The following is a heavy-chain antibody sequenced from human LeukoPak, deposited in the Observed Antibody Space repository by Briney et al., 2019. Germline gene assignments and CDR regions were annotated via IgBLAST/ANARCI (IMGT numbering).Heavy chain of an antibody. Sequence: SETLSLTCTVSGGSISSYYWSWIRQPPGKGLEWIGYIYYSGSTNYNPSLKSRVTISVDTSKNQFSLKLSSVTAADTAVYYCARGLRTVTTSSHGYYFDYWGQGTLVTVSS. CDR1: GGSISSYY. D-gene: IGHD4-17*01. J-gene: IGHJ4*02. V-gene: IGHV4-59*01. CDR2: IYYSGST. CDR3: ARGLRTVTTSSHGYYFDY.